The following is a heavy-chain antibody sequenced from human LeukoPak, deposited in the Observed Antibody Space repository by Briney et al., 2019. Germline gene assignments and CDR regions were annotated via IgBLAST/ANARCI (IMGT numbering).Heavy chain of an antibody. CDR1: GFTFSNYG. CDR3: ASYSSSSIAEY. J-gene: IGHJ4*02. V-gene: IGHV3-33*01. D-gene: IGHD6-6*01. Sequence: PGGSLRLSCAASGFTFSNYGMHWVRQPPGKGLEWVAVIWYDGSNAYYADSVKGRFTISRDNSKNTVYLQMNSLRAEDTAVYYCASYSSSSIAEYWGQGTLVTVSS. CDR2: IWYDGSNA.